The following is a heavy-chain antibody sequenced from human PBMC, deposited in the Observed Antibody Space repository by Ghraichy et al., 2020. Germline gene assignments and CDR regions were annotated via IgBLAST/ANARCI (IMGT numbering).Heavy chain of an antibody. V-gene: IGHV2-5*01. Sequence: SGPTLVKPTQTLTLTCTFSGFSFSTTGVGVAWIRQPPGKALEWLTVIYWNDDKHYSPSLKSRFTITKDTSKNQVVLTMTNMDPVDTATYYCVTGSMGIVYAFDHWGQGTMVTVSS. CDR2: IYWNDDK. D-gene: IGHD1-14*01. CDR1: GFSFSTTGVG. J-gene: IGHJ3*01. CDR3: VTGSMGIVYAFDH.